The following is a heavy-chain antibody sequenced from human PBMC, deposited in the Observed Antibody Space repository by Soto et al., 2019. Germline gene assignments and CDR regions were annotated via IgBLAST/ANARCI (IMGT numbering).Heavy chain of an antibody. J-gene: IGHJ6*02. D-gene: IGHD2-2*02. Sequence: AGESLKISCKGSGYSFTSYWISWVRQMPGKGLEWMGRIDPSDSYTNYSPSFQGHVTISADKSISTAYLQWSSLKASDTAMYYCARLGCSSTSCYTTGYYYYYGMDVWGQGTTVTVSS. CDR2: IDPSDSYT. V-gene: IGHV5-10-1*01. CDR1: GYSFTSYW. CDR3: ARLGCSSTSCYTTGYYYYYGMDV.